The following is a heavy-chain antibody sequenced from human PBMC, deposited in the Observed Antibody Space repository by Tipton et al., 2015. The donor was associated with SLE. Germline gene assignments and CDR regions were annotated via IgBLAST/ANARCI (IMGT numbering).Heavy chain of an antibody. J-gene: IGHJ3*01. CDR3: VREYQGSFYVNGAFDV. Sequence: TLSLTCTVSGGSISGSSYYWGWIRQPPGKGLEWIGSSGSTYYNPSLKSRVTISVDTSKNQFSLKLSSVTAADTVVYYCVREYQGSFYVNGAFDVWGQGTVVTVSS. CDR1: GGSISGSSYY. CDR2: SGST. V-gene: IGHV4-39*02. D-gene: IGHD1-26*01.